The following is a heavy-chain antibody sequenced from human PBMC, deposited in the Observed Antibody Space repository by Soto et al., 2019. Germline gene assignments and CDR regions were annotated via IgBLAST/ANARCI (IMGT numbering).Heavy chain of an antibody. CDR1: GYSISSSNW. Sequence: SETLSLTCAVSGYSISSSNWWGWIRQPPGKGLEWIGYIYYSGTTYYNPSLKSRVTMSVDTSKNQFSLKLTPVTAVDTAVYYCARREIQGPIDYWGQGTLVT. D-gene: IGHD1-26*01. CDR2: IYYSGTT. CDR3: ARREIQGPIDY. V-gene: IGHV4-28*01. J-gene: IGHJ4*02.